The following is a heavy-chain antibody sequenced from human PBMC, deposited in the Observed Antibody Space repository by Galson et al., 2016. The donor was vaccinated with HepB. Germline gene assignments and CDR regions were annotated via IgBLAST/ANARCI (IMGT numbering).Heavy chain of an antibody. CDR1: GFIFSNHY. CDR3: ASGLVPGDIGGYFDY. J-gene: IGHJ4*02. D-gene: IGHD2-2*01. Sequence: SLRLSCAASGFIFSNHYMTWVRQAPGKGLEWVANINGDGSQKYYVDSVKGRFTVSRDNAKNSVYLQIDSLRAEDTAVYYCASGLVPGDIGGYFDYWGQGTLVTVSS. CDR2: INGDGSQK. V-gene: IGHV3-7*03.